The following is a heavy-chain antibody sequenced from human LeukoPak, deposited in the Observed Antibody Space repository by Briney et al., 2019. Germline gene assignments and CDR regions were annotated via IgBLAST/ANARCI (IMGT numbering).Heavy chain of an antibody. D-gene: IGHD6-6*01. CDR1: GFTFSDYY. CDR3: ARDQLGYYYYYYMDV. Sequence: PGGSLRLSCAASGFTFSDYYMSWIRQAPGKGLEWVSYISSSGSTIYYADSVKGRFTISRDNPKNSLYLQMNSLRAEDTALYYCARDQLGYYYYYYMDVWGKGTTVTVSS. J-gene: IGHJ6*03. CDR2: ISSSGSTI. V-gene: IGHV3-11*01.